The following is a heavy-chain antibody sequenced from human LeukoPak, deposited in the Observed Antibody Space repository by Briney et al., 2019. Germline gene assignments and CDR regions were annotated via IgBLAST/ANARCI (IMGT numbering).Heavy chain of an antibody. CDR3: AGGGSLHFDF. CDR1: GCTHIRYL. J-gene: IGHJ4*02. CDR2: IYAEGREK. V-gene: IGHV3-7*05. Sequence: GSPPHSRPATGCTHIRYLMRWLGPAPGKELDGVANIYAEGREKYYVDCLRGRLTLSIDNAKNSLSLQMNSMRGEDTTVYYCAGGGSLHFDFWGQGTLVTVS. D-gene: IGHD3-16*01.